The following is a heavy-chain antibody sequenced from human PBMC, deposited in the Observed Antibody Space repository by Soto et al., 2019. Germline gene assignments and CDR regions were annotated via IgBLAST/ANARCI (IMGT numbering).Heavy chain of an antibody. CDR1: GFTFSSYW. CDR3: ARDSGFKPNDY. V-gene: IGHV3-7*03. D-gene: IGHD5-12*01. CDR2: IKQDGSEE. J-gene: IGHJ4*02. Sequence: GGSLRLSCAASGFTFSSYWMSWVRQAPGKGLEWVANIKQDGSEEYYVDSVKGRFTISRDNAKNSLYLQMNSLRAEDTAVYYCARDSGFKPNDYWGQGTLVTVSS.